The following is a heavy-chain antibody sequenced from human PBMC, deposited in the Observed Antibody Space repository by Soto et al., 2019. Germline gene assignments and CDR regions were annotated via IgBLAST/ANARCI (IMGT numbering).Heavy chain of an antibody. CDR3: AAGEPLNY. D-gene: IGHD3-10*01. CDR1: GFTFSNYG. J-gene: IGHJ4*02. Sequence: GGSLRLSCAASGFTFSNYGMHWVRQAPGKGLEWVAIIWYDGSNKYYADSVKGRFTISRDNSKNTVYLQMNSLRAEDTAMYFCAAGEPLNYRGQGTLVTVSS. CDR2: IWYDGSNK. V-gene: IGHV3-33*01.